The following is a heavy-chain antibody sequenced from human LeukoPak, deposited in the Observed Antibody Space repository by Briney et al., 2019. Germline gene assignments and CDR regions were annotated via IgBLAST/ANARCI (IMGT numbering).Heavy chain of an antibody. CDR3: ARALQGIAAAGTDY. CDR1: GFAFDNYA. J-gene: IGHJ4*02. CDR2: IGTPGDDT. D-gene: IGHD6-13*01. V-gene: IGHV3-23*01. Sequence: PGGSLRLSCAASGFAFDNYAMNWVRQAPGKGLEWVSSIGTPGDDTYYADSVKGRFIISRDNSKNTLYLQMNSLRAEDTAVYYCARALQGIAAAGTDYWGQGTLVTVSS.